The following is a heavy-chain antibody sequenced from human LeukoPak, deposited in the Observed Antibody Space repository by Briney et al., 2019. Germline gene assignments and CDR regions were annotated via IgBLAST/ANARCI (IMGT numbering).Heavy chain of an antibody. CDR2: ISSSGSTI. CDR1: GFTFSDYY. CDR3: AREQYSSSALHNWFDP. V-gene: IGHV3-11*04. D-gene: IGHD6-6*01. Sequence: GGSLRLSCAASGFTFSDYYMSWIRRAPGKGLEWVSYISSSGSTIYYADSVKGRFTISRDNAKNSLYLQMNSLRAEDTAVYYCAREQYSSSALHNWFDPWGQGTLVTVSS. J-gene: IGHJ5*02.